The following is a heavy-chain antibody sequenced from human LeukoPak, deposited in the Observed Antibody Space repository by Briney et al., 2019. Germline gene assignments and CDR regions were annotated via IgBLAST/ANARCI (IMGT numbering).Heavy chain of an antibody. CDR3: ARSLGRSGYYPMLVGY. CDR1: GDSMNNYY. CDR2: INDSGST. V-gene: IGHV4-59*12. J-gene: IGHJ4*02. D-gene: IGHD3-22*01. Sequence: PSETLSLTCNVSGDSMNNYYWSWIRQPPGKGLEWIGNINDSGSTNSNPSLKSRATISVDMSRKHFFLDLSSVTAADTAVYYCARSLGRSGYYPMLVGYWGQGTLVTVSS.